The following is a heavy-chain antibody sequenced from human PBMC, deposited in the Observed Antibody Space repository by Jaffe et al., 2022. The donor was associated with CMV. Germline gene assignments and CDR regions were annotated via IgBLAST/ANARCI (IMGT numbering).Heavy chain of an antibody. CDR1: GFTFSSYS. J-gene: IGHJ2*01. CDR3: ARPSSSWWRGDWYFDL. CDR2: ISSSSSYI. V-gene: IGHV3-21*01. Sequence: EVQLVESGGGLVKPGGSLRLSCAASGFTFSSYSMNWVRQAPGKGLEWVSSISSSSSYIYYADSVKGRFTISRDNAKNSLYLQMNSLRAEDTAVYYCARPSSSWWRGDWYFDLWGRGTLVTVSS. D-gene: IGHD6-13*01.